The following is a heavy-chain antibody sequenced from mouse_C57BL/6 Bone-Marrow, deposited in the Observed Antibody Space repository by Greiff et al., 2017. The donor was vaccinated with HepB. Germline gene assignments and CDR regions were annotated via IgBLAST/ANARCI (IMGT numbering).Heavy chain of an antibody. CDR3: TTGGTVDFDD. V-gene: IGHV14-4*01. J-gene: IGHJ2*01. Sequence: VQLQQSGAELVRPGASVKLSCTASGFNIKDDYMHWVKQRPEQGLEWIGWIDPENGDTEYASKFQGKATITADTSSNTAYLQLSSLTSEDTTVYYCTTGGTVDFDDWGQGTTLTVSS. CDR2: IDPENGDT. CDR1: GFNIKDDY. D-gene: IGHD1-1*01.